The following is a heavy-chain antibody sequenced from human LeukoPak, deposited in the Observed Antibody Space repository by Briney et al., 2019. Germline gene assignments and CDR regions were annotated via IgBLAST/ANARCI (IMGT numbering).Heavy chain of an antibody. J-gene: IGHJ4*02. CDR1: GFTFSSYW. CDR2: INSDGSST. Sequence: GGSLKLSCAASGFTFSSYWMHWVRQAPGKGLVWVSRINSDGSSTSYADSVKGRFTISRDNAKNSLYLQMNSLRAEDTALYYCAKDAGSGLGAQFDYWGQGTLVTVSS. V-gene: IGHV3-74*01. D-gene: IGHD3-16*01. CDR3: AKDAGSGLGAQFDY.